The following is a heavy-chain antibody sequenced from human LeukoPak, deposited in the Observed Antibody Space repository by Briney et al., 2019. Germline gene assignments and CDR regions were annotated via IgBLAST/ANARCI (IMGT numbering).Heavy chain of an antibody. CDR1: GFTFSSYA. J-gene: IGHJ3*02. D-gene: IGHD3-3*01. CDR3: ARDTHYDFWSGYRGPYDAFDI. Sequence: PGGSLRLSCAASGFTFSSYAMHWVRQAPGKGLEWVAVIWYDGSNKYYADSVKGRFTISRDNSKNTLYLQMNSLRAEDTAVYYCARDTHYDFWSGYRGPYDAFDIWGQGTMVTVSS. V-gene: IGHV3-33*08. CDR2: IWYDGSNK.